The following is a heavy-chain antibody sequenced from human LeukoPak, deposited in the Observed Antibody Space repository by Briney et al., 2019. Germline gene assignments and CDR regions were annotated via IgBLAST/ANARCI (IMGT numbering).Heavy chain of an antibody. V-gene: IGHV3-11*04. J-gene: IGHJ4*02. Sequence: GGSLRLSCAASGFTFSDYYMSWIRQAPGKGLEWVSYISSSGSTIYYADSVKGRFTISRDNAKNTLFLQMNSLRAEDTAVYYCAKGGEVSSWYKRLKLYFDYWGQGTLVTVPS. D-gene: IGHD6-13*01. CDR3: AKGGEVSSWYKRLKLYFDY. CDR1: GFTFSDYY. CDR2: ISSSGSTI.